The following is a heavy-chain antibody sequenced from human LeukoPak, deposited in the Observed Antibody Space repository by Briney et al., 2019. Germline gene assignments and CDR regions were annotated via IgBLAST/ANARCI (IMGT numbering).Heavy chain of an antibody. D-gene: IGHD5-12*01. Sequence: GGSLRLSCAASGFTFSSYSMNWVRQAPGKGLEWVSGISWNSGSIGYADSVKGRFTISRDNAKNSLYLQMNSLRAEDTALYYCAKDSGSYAFDIWGQGTMVTVSS. CDR3: AKDSGSYAFDI. CDR2: ISWNSGSI. CDR1: GFTFSSYS. J-gene: IGHJ3*02. V-gene: IGHV3-9*01.